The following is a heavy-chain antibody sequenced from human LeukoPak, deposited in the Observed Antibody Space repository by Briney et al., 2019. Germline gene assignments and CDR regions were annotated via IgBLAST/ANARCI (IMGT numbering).Heavy chain of an antibody. CDR2: ISGSGVST. V-gene: IGHV3-23*01. J-gene: IGHJ4*02. Sequence: GGSLRLSCAASGFTFGSYAMSWVRQAPGKGLDWVSTISGSGVSTYVADSVKGRFTISRDNSKNTLYLQRNSLRPEGTSVYDCAKDFYPLGNYVKYFDSWGQGTLVTVSS. CDR1: GFTFGSYA. D-gene: IGHD1-7*01. CDR3: AKDFYPLGNYVKYFDS.